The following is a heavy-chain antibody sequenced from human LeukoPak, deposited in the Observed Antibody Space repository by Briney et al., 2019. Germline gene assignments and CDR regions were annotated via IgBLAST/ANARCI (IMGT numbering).Heavy chain of an antibody. J-gene: IGHJ4*02. D-gene: IGHD5-24*01. CDR3: ARAWRWLQSYYFDY. Sequence: GGSLRLSCVASGFAFPTYAMMWVRQVPGKGLEWVSSIRVSDGARFYADSVKGRFTMSRDNPKNTLFLLMNSLRAEDTAVYYCARAWRWLQSYYFDYWGQGTLVTVSS. CDR1: GFAFPTYA. V-gene: IGHV3-23*01. CDR2: IRVSDGAR.